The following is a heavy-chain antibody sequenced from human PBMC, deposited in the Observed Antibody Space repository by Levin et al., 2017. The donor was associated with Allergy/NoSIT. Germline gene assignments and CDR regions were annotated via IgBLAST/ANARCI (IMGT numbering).Heavy chain of an antibody. Sequence: SETLSLTCTVSGGSISPYYWNWIRQSPGKGLEWIGYIYYTGATNYNPSLKSRVTMSVDTSNNQFSLKLSSMTAADTAAYYCARAYYRGQYTNLIAFDIWGQGTMVTVSS. CDR2: IYYTGAT. CDR3: ARAYYRGQYTNLIAFDI. V-gene: IGHV4-59*01. CDR1: GGSISPYY. D-gene: IGHD2-8*01. J-gene: IGHJ3*02.